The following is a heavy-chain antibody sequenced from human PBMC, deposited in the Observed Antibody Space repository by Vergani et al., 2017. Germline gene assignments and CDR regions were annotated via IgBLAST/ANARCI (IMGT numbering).Heavy chain of an antibody. J-gene: IGHJ4*02. CDR1: GYSFSNYW. Sequence: EVQLVQSGAEVKKPGESLKISCKGSGYSFSNYWIAWVRQMPGKGLEWMGVIYPGDSDTRYSPSFQGQVTISADKSISTAYLQWSSLNASDTAMYYCARQEGYTYGFTYVHWGQGTLVPVSS. CDR2: IYPGDSDT. D-gene: IGHD5-18*01. CDR3: ARQEGYTYGFTYVH. V-gene: IGHV5-51*01.